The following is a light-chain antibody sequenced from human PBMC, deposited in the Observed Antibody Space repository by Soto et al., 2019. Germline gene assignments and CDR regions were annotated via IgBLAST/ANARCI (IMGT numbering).Light chain of an antibody. J-gene: IGKJ1*01. V-gene: IGKV3-15*01. CDR1: QSVSSSY. Sequence: EIVLTQSPGTLSLSPGERATLSCRASQSVSSSYLAWYQQEPGQAPRLLIYGASTRATGIPARFSGSGSGTEFTLTISSLQSADLAVYYCQQYNNWPWTFGQGTEVDIK. CDR3: QQYNNWPWT. CDR2: GAS.